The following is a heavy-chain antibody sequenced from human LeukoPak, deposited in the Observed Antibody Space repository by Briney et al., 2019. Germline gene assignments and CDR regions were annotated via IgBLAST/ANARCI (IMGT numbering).Heavy chain of an antibody. J-gene: IGHJ5*02. D-gene: IGHD6-19*01. CDR2: FYYSGPT. Sequence: SETLSLTCTVSGGSISGYYWSWIRQPPGKGLEWIGYFYYSGPTNYNPSLKSRVTISVDTSKNQFSLKLTSVTAADTGMYFCARGQSGYGSDWSDHWGQGTLVAVSS. CDR3: ARGQSGYGSDWSDH. CDR1: GGSISGYY. V-gene: IGHV4-59*01.